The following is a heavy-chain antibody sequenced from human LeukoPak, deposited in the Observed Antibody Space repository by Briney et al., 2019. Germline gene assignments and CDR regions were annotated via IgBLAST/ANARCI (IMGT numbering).Heavy chain of an antibody. CDR3: ARGGYGSGSPYNWFDP. V-gene: IGHV1-18*01. CDR1: GYTFTSYG. J-gene: IGHJ5*02. D-gene: IGHD3-10*01. CDR2: ISAYNGNT. Sequence: ASVKVSCKASGYTFTSYGISWVRQAPGQGLEWMGWISAYNGNTNYAQKFQGRVTMTRNTSISTAYMELSSLRSEDTAVYYCARGGYGSGSPYNWFDPWGQGTPVTVSS.